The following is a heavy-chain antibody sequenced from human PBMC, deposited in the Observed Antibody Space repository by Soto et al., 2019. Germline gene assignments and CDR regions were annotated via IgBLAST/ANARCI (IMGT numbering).Heavy chain of an antibody. Sequence: QVQVVQSGPELKKPGASVKVSCKAQGYIFTKYGIGWVRQAPAHGLEGMGLINVYNGDRKVAQKFQDRVSMTTDTATDTAYMELKSLRSGDTAVYYCARLQLGGDRMLNWFDPWGQGTLVTVSS. V-gene: IGHV1-18*01. CDR3: ARLQLGGDRMLNWFDP. J-gene: IGHJ5*02. CDR2: INVYNGDR. CDR1: GYIFTKYG. D-gene: IGHD2-21*02.